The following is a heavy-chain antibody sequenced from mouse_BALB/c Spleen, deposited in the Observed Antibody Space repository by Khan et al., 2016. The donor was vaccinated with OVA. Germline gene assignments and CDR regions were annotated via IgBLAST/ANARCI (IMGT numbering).Heavy chain of an antibody. CDR3: ARSPGYYGSNYFDY. D-gene: IGHD1-1*01. V-gene: IGHV5-9-3*01. CDR1: GFTFSSYA. J-gene: IGHJ2*01. CDR2: ISRGGSYT. Sequence: EVELVESGGGLVKPGGSLKLSCAASGFTFSSYAMSWVRQTPEKRLEWVATISRGGSYTYYPDSVKGRFTISRDNAKNYLYLQMRSLRSEATAMYYCARSPGYYGSNYFDYWGQGTTLTVSS.